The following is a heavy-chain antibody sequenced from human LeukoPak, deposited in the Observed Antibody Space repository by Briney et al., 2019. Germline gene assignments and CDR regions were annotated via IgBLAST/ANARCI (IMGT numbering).Heavy chain of an antibody. CDR1: GYTFTTYD. J-gene: IGHJ4*02. CDR2: MKPHRGNT. CDR3: ARDYLWFVVAVSSTLRYFDY. V-gene: IGHV1-8*01. D-gene: IGHD2-15*01. Sequence: ASVTVSSKASGYTFTTYDIKGGGQAPGQGGEWMGWMKPHRGNTEYTQKFQGRVTITRNTPISTPYMELSSLRSEDPAVYYCARDYLWFVVAVSSTLRYFDYWGQGTLVTVSS.